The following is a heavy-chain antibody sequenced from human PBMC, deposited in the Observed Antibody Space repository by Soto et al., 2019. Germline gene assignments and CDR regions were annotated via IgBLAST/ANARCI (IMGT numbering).Heavy chain of an antibody. V-gene: IGHV3-48*02. CDR1: GFTFSNYN. Sequence: GSMRLSCAPSGFTFSNYNMNWVRQSTGKGLEWVSYISRSSSSIYYADSVKCRFTISRDNANNSLYLQMSSLRDEDTALYYCTRGNYKTSARAKGMYVWGQWSKVTV. CDR3: TRGNYKTSARAKGMYV. D-gene: IGHD3-10*01. J-gene: IGHJ6*02. CDR2: ISRSSSSI.